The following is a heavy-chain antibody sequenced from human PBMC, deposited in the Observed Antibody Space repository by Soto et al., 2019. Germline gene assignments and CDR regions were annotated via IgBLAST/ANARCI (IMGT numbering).Heavy chain of an antibody. Sequence: PGGSLRLSCAASGFTFDDYAMHWVRQAPGKGLEWVSGISWNSGSIGYADSVKGRFTISRDNAKNSLYLQMNSLRAEDTALYYCAKDSFPDSSGYYYWWGQGTMVTVS. CDR1: GFTFDDYA. D-gene: IGHD3-22*01. CDR2: ISWNSGSI. J-gene: IGHJ3*01. V-gene: IGHV3-9*01. CDR3: AKDSFPDSSGYYYW.